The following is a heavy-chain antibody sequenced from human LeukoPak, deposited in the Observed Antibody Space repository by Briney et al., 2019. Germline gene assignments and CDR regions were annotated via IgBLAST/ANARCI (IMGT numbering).Heavy chain of an antibody. CDR2: IYPGDSDT. V-gene: IGHV5-51*01. CDR1: GYSFTSYW. Sequence: GESLKISCKGSGYSFTSYWIGWVRQMPGKGLEWMGIIYPGDSDTRYSPSFQGQVTISADKSISTAYLQWSSLKASDTAMYYCARRVSGGGAAAGKYYYYYYGMDVWGQGTTVTVSS. CDR3: ARRVSGGGAAAGKYYYYYYGMDV. J-gene: IGHJ6*02. D-gene: IGHD6-13*01.